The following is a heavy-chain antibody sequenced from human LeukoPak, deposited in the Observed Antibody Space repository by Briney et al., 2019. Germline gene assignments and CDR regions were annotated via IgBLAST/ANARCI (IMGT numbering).Heavy chain of an antibody. V-gene: IGHV4-34*01. J-gene: IGHJ4*02. CDR2: INHSGST. CDR3: ASYYDSSGFAID. Sequence: SGTLSLTCAVYGGSFSGYYWSWIRQPPGKGLEWIGEINHSGSTNYNPSLRSRVTISVDTSKNQFSLKLSSVTAADTAVYYCASYYDSSGFAIDWGQGTLVTVSS. CDR1: GGSFSGYY. D-gene: IGHD3-22*01.